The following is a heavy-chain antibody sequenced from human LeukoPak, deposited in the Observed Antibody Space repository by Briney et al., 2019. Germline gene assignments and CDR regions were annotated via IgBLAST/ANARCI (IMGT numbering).Heavy chain of an antibody. Sequence: PGGSLRLSCAASGFTFSSYAMNWVRQAPGKGLEWVSAISGSGGSTYYADSVKGRFTISRDNSKNILYLQMNSLRAEDTAVYYCAKDLIVVVVAATPFDYWGQGTLVTVSS. J-gene: IGHJ4*02. V-gene: IGHV3-23*01. CDR1: GFTFSSYA. CDR2: ISGSGGST. CDR3: AKDLIVVVVAATPFDY. D-gene: IGHD2-15*01.